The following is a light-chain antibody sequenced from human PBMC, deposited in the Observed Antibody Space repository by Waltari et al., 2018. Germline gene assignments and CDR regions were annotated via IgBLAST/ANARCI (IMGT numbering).Light chain of an antibody. V-gene: IGLV2-14*03. CDR2: DVS. J-gene: IGLJ1*01. Sequence: SALPQPASVSGSPGQSITIYCTGTSSDVGRYEYVSWYKQHPGKAPKLIIYDVSKRTSRVSNRFSGSPAGYTASLTISGLQSEDEADYYCCSYTTTDTYVFGSGTKVTVL. CDR1: SSDVGRYEY. CDR3: CSYTTTDTYV.